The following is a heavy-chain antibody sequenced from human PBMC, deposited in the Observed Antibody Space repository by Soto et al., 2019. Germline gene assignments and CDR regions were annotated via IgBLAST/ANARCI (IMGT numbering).Heavy chain of an antibody. CDR3: ARADRTLVASYSLDV. Sequence: SETLSLTCAVYGGSFSGYYWTWIRQPPGKGLEWIGEINHSGTINFNPSLKSRLTISLDTSKKHFSLKLSSVTDADTAAYYCARADRTLVASYSLDVWGQGTTVTVSS. J-gene: IGHJ6*02. CDR1: GGSFSGYY. D-gene: IGHD2-8*02. V-gene: IGHV4-34*01. CDR2: INHSGTI.